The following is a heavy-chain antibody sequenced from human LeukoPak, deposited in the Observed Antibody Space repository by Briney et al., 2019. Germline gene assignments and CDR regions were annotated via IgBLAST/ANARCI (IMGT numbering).Heavy chain of an antibody. CDR1: GFTFSSYE. CDR2: ISPSGSDI. Sequence: PGGSLRLSCVASGFTFSSYEMNWVRQAPGKGLEWVSYISPSGSDIDYADSVRGRFSSSRDNAKNSLYLQMNSLRAEDTAVYYCARDGRFASDNSGRVAYWGQGTLVTVSS. D-gene: IGHD6-25*01. V-gene: IGHV3-48*03. J-gene: IGHJ4*02. CDR3: ARDGRFASDNSGRVAY.